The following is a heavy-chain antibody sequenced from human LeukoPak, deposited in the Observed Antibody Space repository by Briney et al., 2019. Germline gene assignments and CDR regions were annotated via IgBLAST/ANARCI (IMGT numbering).Heavy chain of an antibody. CDR2: ISSSSTYI. CDR3: AKDRVAYCGGDCYYDF. Sequence: GGSMRLSCAASGFTFSSYSMNWVRQAPGKVLEWVSYISSSSTYIYYADSVKGRFTISRDNAKNSLYLQMNSLRADDTAVYYCAKDRVAYCGGDCYYDFWGQGTLVTVSS. D-gene: IGHD2-21*02. V-gene: IGHV3-21*01. CDR1: GFTFSSYS. J-gene: IGHJ4*02.